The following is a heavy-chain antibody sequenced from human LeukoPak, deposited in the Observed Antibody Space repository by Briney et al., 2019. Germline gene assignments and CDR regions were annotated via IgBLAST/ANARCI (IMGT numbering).Heavy chain of an antibody. V-gene: IGHV3-30-3*01. J-gene: IGHJ4*02. CDR3: ARDTTIFGVVIMGFGY. CDR2: ISYDGSNK. Sequence: GGSLRLSCAASGFTFNSYAMHWVRQAPGKGLEWVAVISYDGSNKYYADSVKGRFTISRDNSKNTLSPQMNSLRAEDTAVYYCARDTTIFGVVIMGFGYWGQGTLVTVSS. CDR1: GFTFNSYA. D-gene: IGHD3-3*01.